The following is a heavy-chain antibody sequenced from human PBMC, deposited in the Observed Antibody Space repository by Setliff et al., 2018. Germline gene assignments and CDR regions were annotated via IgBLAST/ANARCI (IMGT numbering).Heavy chain of an antibody. V-gene: IGHV7-4-1*02. Sequence: ASVKVSCKASGYTFTTYTMNWVRQAPGQGLEWMGWINTNTGNPTYAQGFTGRFVFSLDTSVTTAYLQISSLKAEDTAVYYYARGGDIITIFGVVTPDFYYYMDVWGTGTTVTVSS. CDR3: ARGGDIITIFGVVTPDFYYYMDV. CDR1: GYTFTTYT. D-gene: IGHD3-3*01. J-gene: IGHJ6*03. CDR2: INTNTGNP.